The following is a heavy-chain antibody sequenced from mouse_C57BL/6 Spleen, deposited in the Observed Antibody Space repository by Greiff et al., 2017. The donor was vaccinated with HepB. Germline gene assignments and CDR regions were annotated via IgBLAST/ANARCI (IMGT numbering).Heavy chain of an antibody. CDR1: GYTFTGYW. CDR3: ARSGILITTVVAPYAMDY. D-gene: IGHD1-1*01. V-gene: IGHV1-9*01. J-gene: IGHJ4*01. CDR2: ILPGSGST. Sequence: QVQLQQSGAELMKPGASVKLSCKATGYTFTGYWIEWVKQRPGHGLEWIGEILPGSGSTNYNEKFKGKATFTADTSSNTAYMQLSSLTTEDSAIYYCARSGILITTVVAPYAMDYWGQGTSVTVSS.